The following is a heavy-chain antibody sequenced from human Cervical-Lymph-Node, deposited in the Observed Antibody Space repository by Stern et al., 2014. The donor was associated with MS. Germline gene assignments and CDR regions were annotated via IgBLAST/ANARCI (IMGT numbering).Heavy chain of an antibody. CDR1: GGSFSSSA. CDR3: ARDRDVYQRLSRGMDV. CDR2: IIPLVNAP. J-gene: IGHJ6*02. Sequence: QVQLVQSGAEVKKPGSSVRLSCKTSGGSFSSSAFSNFAFTWVRQAPGQGLEWLGGIIPLVNAPYYAQKFQGRVTIAADESTATIYMALSRLRSEDTAIYYCARDRDVYQRLSRGMDVWGQGTTVTVSS. V-gene: IGHV1-69*01. D-gene: IGHD6-25*01.